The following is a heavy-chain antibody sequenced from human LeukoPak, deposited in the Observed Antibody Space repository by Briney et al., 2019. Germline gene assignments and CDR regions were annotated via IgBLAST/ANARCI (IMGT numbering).Heavy chain of an antibody. V-gene: IGHV1-69*13. Sequence: SVKVSCKASGGTFSSYAISWVRQAPGQRVEWMGGIIPIFGTANYAQKFQGRVTITADESTSTAYMELSSLRSEDKAVYYCARDQGTVLLWFGYYMDVWGKGTTVTVSS. J-gene: IGHJ6*03. D-gene: IGHD3-10*01. CDR3: ARDQGTVLLWFGYYMDV. CDR1: GGTFSSYA. CDR2: IIPIFGTA.